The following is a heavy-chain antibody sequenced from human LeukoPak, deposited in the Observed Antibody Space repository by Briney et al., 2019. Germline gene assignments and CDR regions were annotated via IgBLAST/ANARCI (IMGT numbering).Heavy chain of an antibody. CDR3: ARGVEWLRRDFDY. CDR2: ISSSGSTI. Sequence: PGGSLRLSCAASGFTFSSYSMSWIRQAPGKGLEWVSYISSSGSTIYYADSVKGRFTISRDNAKNSLYLQMNSLRAEDTAVYYCARGVEWLRRDFDYWGQGTLVTVSS. J-gene: IGHJ4*02. D-gene: IGHD5-12*01. V-gene: IGHV3-48*04. CDR1: GFTFSSYS.